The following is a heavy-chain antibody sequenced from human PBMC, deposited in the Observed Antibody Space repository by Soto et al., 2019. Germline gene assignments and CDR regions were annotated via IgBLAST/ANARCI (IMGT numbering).Heavy chain of an antibody. J-gene: IGHJ5*02. V-gene: IGHV4-30-2*05. D-gene: IGHD6-6*01. CDR3: ARERPDGARLDP. CDR1: GGSISTGGYP. CDR2: IYHSGST. Sequence: PSETLSLTCAVSGGSISTGGYPWSWIRHPPGKGLEWIGYIYHSGSTYYNPSLKSRVTISVDTSKNQFSLKLSSVTAADTAVYYCARERPDGARLDPWGQGTLVTVSS.